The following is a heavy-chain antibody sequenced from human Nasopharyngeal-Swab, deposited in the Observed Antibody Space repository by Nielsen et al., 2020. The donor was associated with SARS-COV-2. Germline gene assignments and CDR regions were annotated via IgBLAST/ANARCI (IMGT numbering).Heavy chain of an antibody. D-gene: IGHD4-17*01. CDR3: ARDGYGDPDY. CDR2: ISSSGSTI. J-gene: IGHJ4*02. CDR1: GFNFSSYE. Sequence: GESLKISCAASGFNFSSYELNWVRQAPGKGLEWVSYISSSGSTIYYADSVKGRFTISRDNAKNSLYLQMNSLRAEDTAVYYCARDGYGDPDYWGQGTLVTVSS. V-gene: IGHV3-48*03.